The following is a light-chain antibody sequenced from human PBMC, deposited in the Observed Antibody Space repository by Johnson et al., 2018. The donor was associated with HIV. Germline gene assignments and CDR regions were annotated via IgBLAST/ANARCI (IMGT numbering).Light chain of an antibody. V-gene: IGLV1-51*01. J-gene: IGLJ1*01. Sequence: QSVLTQPPSVSAAPGQKVTISCSGSSSNIGNNYVSWYQQLPGTAPKLLIYDNNKRPSGVPDRFSGSKSGTSASLAISGLQSEYEADYYCGTWDSSLRAGFFGTGTKVTVL. CDR3: GTWDSSLRAGF. CDR2: DNN. CDR1: SSNIGNNY.